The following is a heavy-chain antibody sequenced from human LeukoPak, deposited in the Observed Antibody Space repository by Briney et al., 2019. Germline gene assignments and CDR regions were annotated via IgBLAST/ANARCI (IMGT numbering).Heavy chain of an antibody. J-gene: IGHJ4*02. CDR2: IYYSGST. Sequence: KPSETLSLTCTVSGGSISSSSYYWGWIRQPPGKGLEWIGSIYYSGSTYYNPSLKSRVTISVDTSKNQFSLKLSSVTAADTAVYYCARLLLWFGELLFGYFDYCGQGTLVTVSS. V-gene: IGHV4-39*01. CDR1: GGSISSSSYY. D-gene: IGHD3-10*01. CDR3: ARLLLWFGELLFGYFDY.